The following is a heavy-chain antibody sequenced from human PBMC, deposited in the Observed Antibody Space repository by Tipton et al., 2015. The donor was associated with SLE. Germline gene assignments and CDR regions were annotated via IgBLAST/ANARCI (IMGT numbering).Heavy chain of an antibody. V-gene: IGHV4-39*02. CDR2: VYYSGST. J-gene: IGHJ6*02. Sequence: TLSLTCTVSGGSISSSNYYWGWIRQPPGKGLEWIGNVYYSGSTYYNPSLKSRVTISVDTSKNQFSLKLSSVTAADTAVYYCAREQLADFYYYGMDVWGLGTTVTVSS. CDR3: AREQLADFYYYGMDV. CDR1: GGSISSSNYY. D-gene: IGHD6-6*01.